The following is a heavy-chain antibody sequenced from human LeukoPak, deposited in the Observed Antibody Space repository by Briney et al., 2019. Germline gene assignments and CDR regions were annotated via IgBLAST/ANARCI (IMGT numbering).Heavy chain of an antibody. Sequence: ASVKVSCKASGYTFTDYYIHWVRQAPGQGLEWMGWINPKSGGTDSAQKFQGRVTMTRDASISTAYMELSRLRSDDTAVYYCARSLYARVMTTVTDDAFDIWGQGTMVTVSS. V-gene: IGHV1-2*02. CDR3: ARSLYARVMTTVTDDAFDI. D-gene: IGHD4-17*01. J-gene: IGHJ3*02. CDR2: INPKSGGT. CDR1: GYTFTDYY.